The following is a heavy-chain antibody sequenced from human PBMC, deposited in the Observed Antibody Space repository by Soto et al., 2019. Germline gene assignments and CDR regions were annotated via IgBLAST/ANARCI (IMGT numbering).Heavy chain of an antibody. Sequence: PSGTLSLTCTVSGGSISSSSYYWGWIRQPPGKGLEWIGSIYYSGSTYYNPSLKSRVTISVDTPKNQFSLKLSSVTAADTAVYYCARLLHYPYRFDPWGQGTLVTVSS. CDR2: IYYSGST. V-gene: IGHV4-39*01. J-gene: IGHJ5*02. CDR3: ARLLHYPYRFDP. CDR1: GGSISSSSYY. D-gene: IGHD3-10*01.